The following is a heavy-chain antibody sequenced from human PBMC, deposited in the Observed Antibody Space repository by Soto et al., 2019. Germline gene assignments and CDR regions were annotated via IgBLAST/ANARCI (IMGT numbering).Heavy chain of an antibody. CDR3: AKDRKSGSGWYWDY. Sequence: GSLRLSCAASGFTFSSYAMSWVRQAPGKGLEWVSGISGSGGSTYYADSVKGRFTISRDNSKNTLYLQMNSLRAEDTAVYYCAKDRKSGSGWYWDYWGQGTLVTSPQ. J-gene: IGHJ4*02. V-gene: IGHV3-23*01. D-gene: IGHD6-19*01. CDR1: GFTFSSYA. CDR2: ISGSGGST.